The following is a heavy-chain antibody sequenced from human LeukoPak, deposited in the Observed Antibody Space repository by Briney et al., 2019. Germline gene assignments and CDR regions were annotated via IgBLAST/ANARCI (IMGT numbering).Heavy chain of an antibody. D-gene: IGHD2-15*01. V-gene: IGHV3-23*01. CDR1: GFSFSSYP. Sequence: GGSLRLSCAAPGFSFSSYPMNWVRQIPGKGLEWVATVSASGLHTYYPDSVKGRFVISRDNSRNIVLLQMDTLRAEDTAFYFCVKMLRGNCCPTYFDSWGQGAMVSV. CDR3: VKMLRGNCCPTYFDS. CDR2: VSASGLHT. J-gene: IGHJ3*01.